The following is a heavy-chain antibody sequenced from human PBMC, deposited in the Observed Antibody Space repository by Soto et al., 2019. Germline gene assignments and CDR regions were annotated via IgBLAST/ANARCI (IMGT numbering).Heavy chain of an antibody. J-gene: IGHJ6*02. CDR2: IIPISDTT. Sequence: ASVKVSCKASGGTFGSYAISWVRQAPGQGLEWVGGIIPISDTTNYAQKFQGRVTITADESTSTAYMELSSLRSEDTAVYYCARSQGSSTSLEIYYYYYYGMDVWGQGTTVTVSS. V-gene: IGHV1-69*13. CDR1: GGTFGSYA. CDR3: ARSQGSSTSLEIYYYYYYGMDV. D-gene: IGHD2-2*01.